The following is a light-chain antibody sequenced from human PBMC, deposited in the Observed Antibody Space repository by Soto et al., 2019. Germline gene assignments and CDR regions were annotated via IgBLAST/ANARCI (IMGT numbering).Light chain of an antibody. CDR3: QQYINGYT. V-gene: IGKV3-15*01. Sequence: EVVMTQSPAPLSVFPGERVTLSCRASQSVSSSLAWYQQKPGQAPRLLIYSAFTRASGTPARFSGSGSGTEFTLTISSLESEDFAVYYCQQYINGYTFGQGTKLEIK. CDR2: SAF. J-gene: IGKJ2*01. CDR1: QSVSSS.